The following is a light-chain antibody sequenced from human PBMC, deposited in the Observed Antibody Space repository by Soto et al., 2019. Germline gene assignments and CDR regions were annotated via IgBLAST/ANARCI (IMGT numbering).Light chain of an antibody. CDR1: QGIRND. Sequence: DIQMTQSPSSLSASVGDRVTITCRASQGIRNDLAWYQQKPGKAPKRLIYVASSLQSGVPSRFSGSGSGTEFTLTISSLQPEDSATYYCLQHNNYPPITPGQGTRLEIK. CDR2: VAS. J-gene: IGKJ5*01. V-gene: IGKV1-17*01. CDR3: LQHNNYPPIT.